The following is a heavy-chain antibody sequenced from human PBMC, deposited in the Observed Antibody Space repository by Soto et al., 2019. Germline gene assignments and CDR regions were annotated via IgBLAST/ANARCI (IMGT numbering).Heavy chain of an antibody. CDR3: ARDRRPFGMVRGANNWFDP. CDR2: IYYSGST. V-gene: IGHV4-61*08. CDR1: GGSISSGDYY. D-gene: IGHD3-10*01. Sequence: PSETLSLTCTVSGGSISSGDYYWSWIRQPPGKGLEWIGYIYYSGSTNFNPSLKSRVTISVDTSKNQFSLKLSSVTAADTAVYYCARDRRPFGMVRGANNWFDPWGQGTLVTVSS. J-gene: IGHJ5*02.